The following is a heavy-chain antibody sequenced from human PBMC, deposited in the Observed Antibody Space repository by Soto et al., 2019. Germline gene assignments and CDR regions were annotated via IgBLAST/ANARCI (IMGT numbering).Heavy chain of an antibody. D-gene: IGHD6-13*01. Sequence: GESLKISCNGSGYSFTIHCIGLVLQMPGKGLEWMGIIYPRDSDTIYSPSVEGQVTMSVDKSVSTAYLQWSSLKASDTAMYYCARSTGSSSWYEYNWFDPWGQGTRVTVSS. CDR2: IYPRDSDT. J-gene: IGHJ5*02. CDR1: GYSFTIHC. V-gene: IGHV5-51*01. CDR3: ARSTGSSSWYEYNWFDP.